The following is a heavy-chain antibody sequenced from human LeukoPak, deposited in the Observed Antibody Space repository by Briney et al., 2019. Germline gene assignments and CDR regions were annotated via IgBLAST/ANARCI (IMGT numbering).Heavy chain of an antibody. V-gene: IGHV3-53*01. J-gene: IGHJ6*04. CDR3: AREIGYYFDSDDSRLRGRLDV. Sequence: PGGSLRLSCAASGLTIITNYMNWVRQAPGRGLEWLSVIYPGGVTKYAESVKGRFTVSRDIAKNTVYLEMNDLRAEDTALYYCAREIGYYFDSDDSRLRGRLDVWGKGTSVTVSS. CDR1: GLTIITNY. CDR2: IYPGGVT. D-gene: IGHD3-22*01.